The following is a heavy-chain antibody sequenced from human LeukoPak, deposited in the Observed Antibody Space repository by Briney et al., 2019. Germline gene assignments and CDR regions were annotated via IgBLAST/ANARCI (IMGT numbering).Heavy chain of an antibody. CDR2: ISSSSGYI. J-gene: IGHJ3*02. CDR3: AREMGYCSSTSCSPGAFDI. Sequence: PGGSLRLSCAASGFTFNSYSMNWVRQTPGKGLEWVSSISSSSGYINYADSVKGRFTISRDNAKNSLYLQMNSLRAEDTAVYYCAREMGYCSSTSCSPGAFDIWGQGTMVTVSS. D-gene: IGHD2-2*01. V-gene: IGHV3-21*01. CDR1: GFTFNSYS.